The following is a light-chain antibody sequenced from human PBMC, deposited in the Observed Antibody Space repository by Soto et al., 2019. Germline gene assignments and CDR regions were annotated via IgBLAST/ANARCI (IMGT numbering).Light chain of an antibody. CDR1: QSVSSK. CDR3: QQYNNWTPYT. CDR2: GAS. J-gene: IGKJ2*01. Sequence: EIVMTQSPATLSVAPGERATLSCRASQSVSSKLVWYQQKPGQAPRLLIYGASTRATGIPARFSGSGSGTEFTLTISSLQSEDFAVYYCQQYNNWTPYTFGQGTKLEIK. V-gene: IGKV3-15*01.